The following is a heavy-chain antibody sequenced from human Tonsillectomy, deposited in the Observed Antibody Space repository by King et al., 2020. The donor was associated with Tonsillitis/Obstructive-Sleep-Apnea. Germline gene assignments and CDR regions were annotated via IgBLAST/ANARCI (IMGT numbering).Heavy chain of an antibody. CDR2: IKQDGSEK. D-gene: IGHD4-17*01. J-gene: IGHJ5*02. CDR3: ARGPSYGYYVNWFDP. Sequence: VQLVESGGGLVQPGGSLRLSCAASGFTFSSYWMSWVRQAPGKGLEWVANIKQDGSEKYYVDSLKGRFTISRDNAKNSLYLQMNSLRAEDTAVYYCARGPSYGYYVNWFDPWGQGTLVTVSS. CDR1: GFTFSSYW. V-gene: IGHV3-7*01.